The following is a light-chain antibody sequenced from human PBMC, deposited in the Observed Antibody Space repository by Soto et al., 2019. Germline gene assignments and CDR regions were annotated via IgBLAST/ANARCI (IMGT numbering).Light chain of an antibody. CDR3: CSYAGSSTFFYV. Sequence: ALTHPASVSWSPGQSITISCTGTSSDVGSYNLVSWYQQHPGKAPKLMIYEGSKRPSGVSNRSSGSKSGNTASLTISGLQAEDEADYYCCSYAGSSTFFYVLGTGTKVTVL. CDR2: EGS. V-gene: IGLV2-23*03. CDR1: SSDVGSYNL. J-gene: IGLJ1*01.